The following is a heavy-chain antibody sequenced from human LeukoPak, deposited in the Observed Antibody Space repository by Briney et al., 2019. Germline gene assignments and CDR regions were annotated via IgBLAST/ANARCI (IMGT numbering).Heavy chain of an antibody. J-gene: IGHJ4*02. CDR3: ARVRRLPTYYYDSSDYPTLYYFDY. Sequence: SETLSLTCAVYGGSFSGYYWSWIRQPPGKGLEWIGEINHSGSTNYNPSLKSRVTISVDTSKNQFSLKLSSVTAADTAVYYCARVRRLPTYYYDSSDYPTLYYFDYWGQGTLVTVSS. D-gene: IGHD3-22*01. V-gene: IGHV4-34*01. CDR1: GGSFSGYY. CDR2: INHSGST.